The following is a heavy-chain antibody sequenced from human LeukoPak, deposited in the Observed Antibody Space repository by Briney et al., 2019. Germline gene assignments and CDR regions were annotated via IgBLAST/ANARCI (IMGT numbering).Heavy chain of an antibody. J-gene: IGHJ6*02. Sequence: GGSLRLSCAASGFTFSSYGMHWVRQAPGKGLEWVAFTRYDGSNKYYADSVKGRLTISRDNSKNTLYLQMNSLRAEDTAVYYCAKAIGIAAATYYGMDVWGQGTTVTVSS. CDR1: GFTFSSYG. D-gene: IGHD6-13*01. CDR3: AKAIGIAAATYYGMDV. V-gene: IGHV3-30*02. CDR2: TRYDGSNK.